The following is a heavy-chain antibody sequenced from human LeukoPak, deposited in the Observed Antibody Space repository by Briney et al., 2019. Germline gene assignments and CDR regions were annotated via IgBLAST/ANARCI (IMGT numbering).Heavy chain of an antibody. V-gene: IGHV1-3*01. CDR3: ARSAITGRAFDP. Sequence: ASVKVSCKASGYTFTIYAMHWVRQAPGQRLEWMGWINAGNGNTKYSQKFQGRVTITRDTSASTAYMELSSLRSEDTAVYYCARSAITGRAFDPWGQGTLVTVSS. D-gene: IGHD1-20*01. J-gene: IGHJ5*02. CDR2: INAGNGNT. CDR1: GYTFTIYA.